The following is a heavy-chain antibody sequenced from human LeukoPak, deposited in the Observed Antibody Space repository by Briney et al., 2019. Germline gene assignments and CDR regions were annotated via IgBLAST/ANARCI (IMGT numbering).Heavy chain of an antibody. CDR3: AREYYDSSGYPAGSDY. CDR1: GFTFSSYS. D-gene: IGHD3-22*01. V-gene: IGHV3-21*01. CDR2: ISSSSSYI. J-gene: IGHJ4*02. Sequence: PGGSLRLSCAASGFTFSSYSMNWVRQAPGKGLEWVSSISSSSSYIYYADSVKGRFTISRDNAKNSLYLQMNSLRAEDTAVYYCAREYYDSSGYPAGSDYWGQGTLVTVSS.